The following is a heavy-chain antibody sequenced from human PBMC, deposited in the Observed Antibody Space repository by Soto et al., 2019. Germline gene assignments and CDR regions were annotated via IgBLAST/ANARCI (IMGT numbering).Heavy chain of an antibody. CDR1: GFTFRSYL. CDR3: ANQNYDSSGYHD. CDR2: IKHDESEK. D-gene: IGHD3-22*01. J-gene: IGHJ4*01. Sequence: GSLRLSCVVSGFTFRSYLMSWVRQAPGKGLEWVANIKHDESEKYYVDSVKGRFTISRDNARNSLYLQMNSLRVDDTAVYYCANQNYDSSGYHDWGHGTLVTVSS. V-gene: IGHV3-7*01.